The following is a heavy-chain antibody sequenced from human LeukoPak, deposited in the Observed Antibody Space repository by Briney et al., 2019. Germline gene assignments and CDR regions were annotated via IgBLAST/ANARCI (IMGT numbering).Heavy chain of an antibody. J-gene: IGHJ6*02. Sequence: GGSLRLSCAASGFTFRSYWMHWVRQAPGKGLEWVSGISWNSGSIGYADSVKGRFTISRDNAKNSLYLQMNSLRAEDTALYYCAKDMSSGSYYGMDVWGQGTTVTVSS. CDR3: AKDMSSGSYYGMDV. D-gene: IGHD3-10*01. CDR2: ISWNSGSI. V-gene: IGHV3-9*01. CDR1: GFTFRSYW.